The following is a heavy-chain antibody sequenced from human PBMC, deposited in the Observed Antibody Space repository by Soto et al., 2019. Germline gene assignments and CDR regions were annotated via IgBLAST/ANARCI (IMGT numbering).Heavy chain of an antibody. CDR2: INSANGNT. D-gene: IGHD5-12*01. CDR3: VRSFSPTRVDRLMAYYYYGVDV. J-gene: IGHJ6*02. CDR1: GYTFARYS. V-gene: IGHV1-3*01. Sequence: GASVEFSCKTSGYTFARYSLRWVRQAPGQGLEWMGWINSANGNTKYSQTFQGRVSIFRDTSATTAYMELSSLRSEDTAMYYCVRSFSPTRVDRLMAYYYYGVDVWGQGTLVT.